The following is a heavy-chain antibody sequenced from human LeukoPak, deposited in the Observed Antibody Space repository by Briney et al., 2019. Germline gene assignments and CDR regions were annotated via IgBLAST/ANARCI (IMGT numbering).Heavy chain of an antibody. Sequence: GASVKVSCKASGGTFSSYAISWVRQAPGQGLEWMGGIIPIFGTANYAQKFQGRVTITADESTSTAYMELSSLRSEDTAVYYCAYGSYVGSSWFGFDYWGQGTLVTVSS. CDR3: AYGSYVGSSWFGFDY. J-gene: IGHJ4*02. CDR2: IIPIFGTA. CDR1: GGTFSSYA. V-gene: IGHV1-69*13. D-gene: IGHD6-13*01.